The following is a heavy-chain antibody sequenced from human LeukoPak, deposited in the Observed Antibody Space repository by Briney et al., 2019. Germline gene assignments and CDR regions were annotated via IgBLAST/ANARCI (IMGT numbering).Heavy chain of an antibody. CDR3: ARDGVVRGVIIY. Sequence: GASVKVSCKASGYTFTSYYMHWVRQAPGQGLEWMGWINPNSGGTNYAQKFQGRVTMTRDTSINTAYMELSRLRSDDTAVYYCARDGVVRGVIIYWGQGTLVTVSS. CDR2: INPNSGGT. J-gene: IGHJ4*02. D-gene: IGHD3-10*01. V-gene: IGHV1-2*02. CDR1: GYTFTSYY.